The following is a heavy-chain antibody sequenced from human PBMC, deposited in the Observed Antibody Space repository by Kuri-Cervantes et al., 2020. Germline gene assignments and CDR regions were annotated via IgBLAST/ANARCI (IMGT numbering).Heavy chain of an antibody. CDR1: GGSISSSSYY. CDR2: IYYSGST. V-gene: IGHV4-39*07. D-gene: IGHD7-27*01. CDR3: ARENWGLNDAFDS. J-gene: IGHJ3*02. Sequence: SGTLSLTCTVSGGSISSSSYYWGWIRQPPGKGLEWIGSIYYSGSTYYNPSLKSRVTISVDTSKNQFSLKFTSVTAADTAVYYCARENWGLNDAFDSWGQGTMVTVSS.